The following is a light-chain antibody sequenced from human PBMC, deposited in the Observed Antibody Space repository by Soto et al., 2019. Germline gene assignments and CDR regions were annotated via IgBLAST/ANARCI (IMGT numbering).Light chain of an antibody. Sequence: SVLTQPPSVSAAPGQKVTISCSGSSFNIGNNYVSWYQQLPGTAPKLLIYENNKRPSGIPDRLSGSKSGTSATLGITGLQTGDEADYYCGTWDSNLSAYVFGTGTKVTVL. CDR1: SFNIGNNY. CDR2: ENN. J-gene: IGLJ1*01. V-gene: IGLV1-51*02. CDR3: GTWDSNLSAYV.